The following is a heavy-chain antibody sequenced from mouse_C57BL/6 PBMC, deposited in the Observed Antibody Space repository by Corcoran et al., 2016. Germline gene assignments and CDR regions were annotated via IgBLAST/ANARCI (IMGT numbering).Heavy chain of an antibody. CDR1: GYTFPDYS. J-gene: IGHJ1*03. D-gene: IGHD4-1*01. V-gene: IGHV1-26*01. CDR2: IKPNNGGT. CDR3: ARLELGWYFDV. Sequence: EVQLQQSGPEQVKPGASMKISCKASGYTFPDYSMNWVKQGHGKSLEWMGDIKPNNGGTSYNQKFKGKVTLTVDKSSSTAYMELRSLSSEDSAVYYCARLELGWYFDVVGTGTTVTIFS.